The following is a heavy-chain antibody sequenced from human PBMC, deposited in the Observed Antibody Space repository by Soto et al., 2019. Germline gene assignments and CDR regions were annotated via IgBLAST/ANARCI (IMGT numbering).Heavy chain of an antibody. CDR3: ASVLKAYYDSSGYAFDI. J-gene: IGHJ3*02. V-gene: IGHV1-69*01. D-gene: IGHD3-22*01. Sequence: QVQLVQSGAEVKKPGSSVKVSCKASGGTFSSYAISWVRQAPGQGLEWMGGIIPIFGTANYAQKFQGRVTIAADESKRTAYMELSSLRSEDTAVYYCASVLKAYYDSSGYAFDIWGQGTTVTVSS. CDR2: IIPIFGTA. CDR1: GGTFSSYA.